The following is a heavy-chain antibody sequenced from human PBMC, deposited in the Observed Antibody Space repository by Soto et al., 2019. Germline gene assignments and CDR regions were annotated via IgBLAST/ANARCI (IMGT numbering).Heavy chain of an antibody. V-gene: IGHV4-59*12. CDR1: GGSISSYY. CDR2: IYYSGST. J-gene: IGHJ4*02. CDR3: ARVRGTTSYYFDY. Sequence: SETLSLTCTVSGGSISSYYWSWIRQHPGKGLEWIGYIYYSGSTYYNPSLKSRVTISVDTSKNQFSLKLSSVTAADTAVYYCARVRGTTSYYFDYWGQGTLVTVSS. D-gene: IGHD1-1*01.